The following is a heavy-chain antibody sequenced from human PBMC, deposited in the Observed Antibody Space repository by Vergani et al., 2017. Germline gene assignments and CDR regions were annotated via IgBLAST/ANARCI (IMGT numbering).Heavy chain of an antibody. Sequence: QLVESGGGWVQPGGSLRLSCVVSGFDFSSYIMNWVRQAPGKGLEWVSFVSTGTKSQSYAESVKGRFTISRDSAKNTLYLQMNSLRAEDTAVYYCAKDQGSSWYRLTGYWGQGTLVTVSS. CDR3: AKDQGSSWYRLTGY. CDR2: VSTGTKSQ. D-gene: IGHD6-13*01. V-gene: IGHV3-48*01. J-gene: IGHJ4*02. CDR1: GFDFSSYI.